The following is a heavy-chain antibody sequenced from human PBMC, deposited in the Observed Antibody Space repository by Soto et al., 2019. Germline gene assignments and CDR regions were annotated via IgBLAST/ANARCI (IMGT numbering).Heavy chain of an antibody. CDR3: ARDLSH. V-gene: IGHV3-48*02. CDR2: INSDRTTT. J-gene: IGHJ4*02. Sequence: DVHLVESGGGLVQPGGSLRLSCAVSGFPFSTYAMHWVRQAPGKGLEWISYINSDRTTTFHADSVKGRFTVSRDNAKNSLYLQMSSLRHEDTDVYYCARDLSHWGQGTLVTVSS. CDR1: GFPFSTYA.